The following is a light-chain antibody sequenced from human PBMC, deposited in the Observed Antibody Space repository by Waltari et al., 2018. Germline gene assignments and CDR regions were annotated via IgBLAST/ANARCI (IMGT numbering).Light chain of an antibody. Sequence: DIQMTQSPSTLSGSVGDRVTIICRASQSISGWLAWYQQKPGKAPKLLIYQASTLQGGVPSRFSGSGSGTEFTLIISSLQPDDFATYYCQQYYSYPYTFGQGTKLEFK. CDR1: QSISGW. V-gene: IGKV1-5*02. CDR2: QAS. J-gene: IGKJ2*01. CDR3: QQYYSYPYT.